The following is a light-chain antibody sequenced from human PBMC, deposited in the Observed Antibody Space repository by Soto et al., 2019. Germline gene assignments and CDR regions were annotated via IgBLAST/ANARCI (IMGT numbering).Light chain of an antibody. Sequence: QCLLTQPHSVSGAPGQRVTISCTGSISNIGAGYDVHWYQQLPGTAPKLLIYGNSNRPSGVPDRFSGSKYGTSASLAITGLQAEDEADYYCKSYDSSLSGYVFGTGTKVTVL. V-gene: IGLV1-40*01. CDR2: GNS. J-gene: IGLJ1*01. CDR3: KSYDSSLSGYV. CDR1: ISNIGAGYD.